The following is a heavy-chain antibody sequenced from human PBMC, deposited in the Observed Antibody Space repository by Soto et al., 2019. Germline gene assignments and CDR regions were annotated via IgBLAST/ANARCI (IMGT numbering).Heavy chain of an antibody. Sequence: SRKVSCKASGFTFTSSAVHWVRQARGQRLEWIGWIVVGSGNTNYAQKFQERVTITRDMSTSTAYMELSSLRSEDTAVYYCAADLRYYDSSGYYIYWGQGTLVTVSS. CDR1: GFTFTSSA. CDR2: IVVGSGNT. D-gene: IGHD3-22*01. V-gene: IGHV1-58*01. CDR3: AADLRYYDSSGYYIY. J-gene: IGHJ4*02.